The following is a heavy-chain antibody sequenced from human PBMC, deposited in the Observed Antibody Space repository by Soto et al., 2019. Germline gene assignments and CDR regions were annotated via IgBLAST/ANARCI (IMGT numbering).Heavy chain of an antibody. CDR2: IWNDGTNK. V-gene: IGHV3-33*03. Sequence: QVQLVESGGGVVQPGRSLRLSCAASGFTFSNYGMHWVRQAPGKGVEWVAVIWNDGTNKYYVDSVRGRFTISRDDSKKTLYREMTSLRAEDTGVYYCAKDMAAAAHQGDAFDIWGLGTMVSVSA. CDR1: GFTFSNYG. D-gene: IGHD6-13*01. J-gene: IGHJ3*02. CDR3: AKDMAAAAHQGDAFDI.